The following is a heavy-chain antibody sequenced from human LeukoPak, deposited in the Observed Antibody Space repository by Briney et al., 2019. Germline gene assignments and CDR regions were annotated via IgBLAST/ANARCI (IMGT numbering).Heavy chain of an antibody. CDR2: ISGSGGST. V-gene: IGHV3-23*01. Sequence: PGGSLRLSCAASGFTFSSYAMSWVRQAPGKGLEWVSAISGSGGSTYYADSVKGRFTISRDNSKNTLYLQMNSLRAEDTAVYYCARRSISFDYGDYGSTGAFDIWGQGTMVTVSS. J-gene: IGHJ3*02. D-gene: IGHD4-17*01. CDR3: ARRSISFDYGDYGSTGAFDI. CDR1: GFTFSSYA.